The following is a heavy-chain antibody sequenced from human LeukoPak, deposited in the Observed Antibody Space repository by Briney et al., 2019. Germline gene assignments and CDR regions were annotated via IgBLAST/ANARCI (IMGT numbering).Heavy chain of an antibody. D-gene: IGHD2-15*01. CDR2: INSDGSST. CDR3: AGEVEDCSGGSCYSYYYYGMDV. CDR1: GFTFSSYW. Sequence: GGSLRLSCAASGFTFSSYWMDWVRHAPGKGLVWVSRINSDGSSTIYADSVKGRFTISRDNAKNTLYLQMNSLRVEDTAVYYCAGEVEDCSGGSCYSYYYYGMDVWGQGTTVTVSS. V-gene: IGHV3-74*01. J-gene: IGHJ6*02.